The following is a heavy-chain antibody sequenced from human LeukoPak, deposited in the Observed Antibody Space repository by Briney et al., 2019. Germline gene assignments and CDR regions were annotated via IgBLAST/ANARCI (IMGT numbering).Heavy chain of an antibody. Sequence: SETLSLTCIVSGGSISSTTYYWGWIRQSPGKGLEWIGSVYYSGTTYYNPSLKGRVIISVDTSKNQVSLKVSSVTAADTAVYFCARRSAMTSVVLDVWGKGTTVTVSS. V-gene: IGHV4-39*01. CDR2: VYYSGTT. J-gene: IGHJ6*04. CDR3: ARRSAMTSVVLDV. CDR1: GGSISSTTYY. D-gene: IGHD4-23*01.